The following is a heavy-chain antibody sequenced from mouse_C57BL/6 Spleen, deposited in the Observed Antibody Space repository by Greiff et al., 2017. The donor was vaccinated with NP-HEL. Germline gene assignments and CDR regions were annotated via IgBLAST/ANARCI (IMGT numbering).Heavy chain of an antibody. V-gene: IGHV3-6*01. CDR1: GYSITSGYY. CDR2: ISYDGSN. J-gene: IGHJ2*01. CDR3: ARVDSNYDYFDY. Sequence: ESGPGLVKPSQSLSLTCSVTGYSITSGYYWNWIRQFPGNKLEWMGYISYDGSNNYNPSLKNRISITRDTSKNQFFLKLNSVTTEDTATYYCARVDSNYDYFDYWGQGTTLTVSS. D-gene: IGHD2-5*01.